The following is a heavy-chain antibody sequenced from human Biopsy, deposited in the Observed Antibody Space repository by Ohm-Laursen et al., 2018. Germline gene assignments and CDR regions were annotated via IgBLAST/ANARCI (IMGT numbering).Heavy chain of an antibody. CDR1: GFTFTHAC. Sequence: SLRPSCAASGFTFTHACMSWVRQGPGKGLEWLGHIKSKSDGEATDYAAPVQGRFAISRDDSTNTFYLQMNSLKNEETGVFYCNVDVGRGVHWGQGTLVTVSS. D-gene: IGHD3-10*01. J-gene: IGHJ4*02. V-gene: IGHV3-15*01. CDR2: IKSKSDGEAT. CDR3: NVDVGRGVH.